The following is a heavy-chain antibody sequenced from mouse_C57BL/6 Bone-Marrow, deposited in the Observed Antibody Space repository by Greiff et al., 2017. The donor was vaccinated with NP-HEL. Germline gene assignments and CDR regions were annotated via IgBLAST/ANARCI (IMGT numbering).Heavy chain of an antibody. V-gene: IGHV1-81*01. CDR2: IYPRSGNT. D-gene: IGHD2-3*01. Sequence: QVQLQQSGAELARPGASVKLSCKASGYTFTSYGISWVKQRTGQGLEWIGEIYPRSGNTYYNEKFKGKATLTADKSSSTAYMELRSLTSEDSAVYFCARSDGYYALFAYWGQGTLVTVSA. CDR1: GYTFTSYG. CDR3: ARSDGYYALFAY. J-gene: IGHJ3*01.